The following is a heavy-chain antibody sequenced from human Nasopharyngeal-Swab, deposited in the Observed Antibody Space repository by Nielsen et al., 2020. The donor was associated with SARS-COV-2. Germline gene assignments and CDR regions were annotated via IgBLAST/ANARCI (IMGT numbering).Heavy chain of an antibody. J-gene: IGHJ6*02. V-gene: IGHV5-51*01. CDR3: ARHWAASSSGHYYGMDV. D-gene: IGHD6-6*01. CDR1: GYKFSNTW. CDR2: IYPGDSDT. Sequence: GESLKISCKGSGYKFSNTWIGWVRQMPGKGLEWMGIIYPGDSDTRYSPSFQGQVTISADKSISTTYLQWYSLKASDTAMYYCARHWAASSSGHYYGMDVWGQGTTVTVSS.